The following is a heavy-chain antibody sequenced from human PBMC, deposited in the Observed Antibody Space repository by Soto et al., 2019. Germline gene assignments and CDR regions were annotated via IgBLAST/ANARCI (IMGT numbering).Heavy chain of an antibody. V-gene: IGHV4-59*01. Sequence: SETLSLTCTVSGGSISSNYWSWIRQPPGKGLEWIGYIYYSGSTNYNPSLKSRVTISVDTSKNQFSLKLSSVTAADTAVYYCARLMSFAPGLWGQGTLVTVSS. CDR1: GGSISSNY. J-gene: IGHJ4*02. CDR3: ARLMSFAPGL. CDR2: IYYSGST. D-gene: IGHD3-10*02.